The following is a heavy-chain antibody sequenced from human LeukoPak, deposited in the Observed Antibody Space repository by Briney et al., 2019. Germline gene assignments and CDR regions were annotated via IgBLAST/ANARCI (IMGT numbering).Heavy chain of an antibody. CDR2: IYYSGST. J-gene: IGHJ5*02. D-gene: IGHD3-9*01. V-gene: IGHV4-39*07. CDR3: ARLTGYSSESWFDP. CDR1: GASISSSSYY. Sequence: PSETLSLTCTVSGASISSSSYYWGWIRQPPGKGLEWIGTIYYSGSTYYNPSLKSRVTISGDTSKNQFSLKLSSVTAADTAVYYCARLTGYSSESWFDPWGQGTLVTVSS.